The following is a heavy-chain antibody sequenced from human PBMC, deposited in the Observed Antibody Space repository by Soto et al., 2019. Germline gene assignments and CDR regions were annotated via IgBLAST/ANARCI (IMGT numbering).Heavy chain of an antibody. V-gene: IGHV3-74*01. Sequence: EVQLVESGGGLVQPGGSLRLSCAASGFTFRDHWMHWVRQAPGKGLVWVSRINSDGSTTTYADSVKGRFTISRDNAKSTLYLQLNSRRAEDTALYYCARGYSSGPDYWGQGTLVTVSS. CDR3: ARGYSSGPDY. J-gene: IGHJ4*02. D-gene: IGHD6-19*01. CDR1: GFTFRDHW. CDR2: INSDGSTT.